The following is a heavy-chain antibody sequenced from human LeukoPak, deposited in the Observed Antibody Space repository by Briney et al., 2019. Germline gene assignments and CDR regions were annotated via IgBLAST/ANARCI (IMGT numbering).Heavy chain of an antibody. CDR2: INHSGST. CDR3: ARGRRSDIVVVPAAMRWFDY. Sequence: SETLSLTCAVYGGSFSGYYWSWIRQPPGKGLEWIGEINHSGSTSYNPSLKSRVTISVDTSKNQFSLKLSSVTAADTAVYYCARGRRSDIVVVPAAMRWFDYWGQGTLVTVSS. J-gene: IGHJ4*02. V-gene: IGHV4-34*01. CDR1: GGSFSGYY. D-gene: IGHD2-2*01.